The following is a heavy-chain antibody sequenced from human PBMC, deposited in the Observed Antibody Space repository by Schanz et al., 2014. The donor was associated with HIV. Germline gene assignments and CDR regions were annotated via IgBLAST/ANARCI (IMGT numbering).Heavy chain of an antibody. CDR3: ARDKYSNYGYYYYGMDV. Sequence: QVQLVESGGGVVQPGRSLRLSCAASGFTFSSYGMHWVRQAPGKGLEWVAVIWYDGSNKYYADSVKGRFTISRDNSKNTLYLQMNSLRAEDTAVYYCARDKYSNYGYYYYGMDVWGQGTTVTVSS. CDR2: IWYDGSNK. CDR1: GFTFSSYG. D-gene: IGHD4-4*01. J-gene: IGHJ6*02. V-gene: IGHV3-30*19.